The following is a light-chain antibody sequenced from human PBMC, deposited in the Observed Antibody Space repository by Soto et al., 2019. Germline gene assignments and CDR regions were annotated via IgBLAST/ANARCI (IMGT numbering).Light chain of an antibody. CDR1: QSISSY. CDR3: QQSYSTPWT. Sequence: DIQMTQSPFSLSASVGGRVIITCRASQSISSYLNWYQQKPGKAPKLLIHAASSLQSWVPSRYSGSGSGTDFTLTISSLQPEDFATYYCQQSYSTPWTFGQGTKVDIK. CDR2: AAS. V-gene: IGKV1-39*01. J-gene: IGKJ1*01.